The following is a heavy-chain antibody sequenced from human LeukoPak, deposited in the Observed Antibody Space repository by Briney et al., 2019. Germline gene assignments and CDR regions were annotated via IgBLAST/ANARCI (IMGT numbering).Heavy chain of an antibody. D-gene: IGHD3-10*01. CDR1: GYTFTDYY. J-gene: IGHJ4*02. Sequence: ASVKVSCKASGYTFTDYYMHWVRQAPGQGLEWMGWINPNRGGTNYAQKFQGRVTMTRDTSISTVYLELSSLRADDTAVYYCARDPATTYYYNPWGQGTLVTVSS. CDR3: ARDPATTYYYNP. CDR2: INPNRGGT. V-gene: IGHV1-2*02.